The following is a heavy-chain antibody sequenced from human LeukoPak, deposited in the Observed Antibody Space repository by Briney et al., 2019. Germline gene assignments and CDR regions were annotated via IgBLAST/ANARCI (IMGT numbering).Heavy chain of an antibody. J-gene: IGHJ4*02. CDR3: ARRNYGVVSVY. D-gene: IGHD2-8*01. CDR1: GDSISSGNYY. Sequence: PSETLSLTCTVSGDSISSGNYYWVWIRQPPGKGLEWIGTIYSTGNTYYNPSLKSRITISADTSNHQLSLLLSSRTPADTALYCCARRNYGVVSVYWGQETLDTVFS. CDR2: IYSTGNT. V-gene: IGHV4-39*01.